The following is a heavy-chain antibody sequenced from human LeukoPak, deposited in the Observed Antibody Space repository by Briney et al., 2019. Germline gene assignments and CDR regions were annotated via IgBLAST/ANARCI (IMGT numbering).Heavy chain of an antibody. CDR1: GFTFSSYA. CDR2: ISGSGGST. D-gene: IGHD2-15*01. Sequence: GGSLRLSCAASGFTFSSYAMSWVRQAPGKGLEWVSAISGSGGSTYYADSVKGRFTISGDNSKNTLYLQMNSLRAEDTAVYYCAKLTGYCSGGSCYPIDYWGQGTLVTVSS. J-gene: IGHJ4*02. CDR3: AKLTGYCSGGSCYPIDY. V-gene: IGHV3-23*01.